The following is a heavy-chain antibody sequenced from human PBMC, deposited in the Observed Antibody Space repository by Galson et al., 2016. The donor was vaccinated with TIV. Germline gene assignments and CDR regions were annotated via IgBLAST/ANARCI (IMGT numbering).Heavy chain of an antibody. CDR2: INPYSADT. V-gene: IGHV1-2*02. CDR3: ARGFNYGFDFYYGMDG. CDR1: GYPFSAYY. J-gene: IGHJ6*02. D-gene: IGHD5-18*01. Sequence: SVKVSCKASGYPFSAYYIHWVRQAPGQGLEWMGWINPYSADTNYAQSFQGRVSMTSDTAINTAYMELSRLRPDDTALFFCARGFNYGFDFYYGMDGWGQGTTVTVPS.